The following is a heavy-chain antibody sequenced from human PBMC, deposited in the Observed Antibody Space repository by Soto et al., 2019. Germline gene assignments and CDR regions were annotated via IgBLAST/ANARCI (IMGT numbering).Heavy chain of an antibody. CDR2: INHSGST. D-gene: IGHD6-13*01. CDR3: ARGGIHRSDY. J-gene: IGHJ4*02. V-gene: IGHV4-34*01. CDR1: GGSFSDYY. Sequence: QVQLQQWGAGLLKPSETLSLTCAIYGGSFSDYYWSWIRQPPGKGLEWIGEINHSGSTNYNPSLKSRVTISVDTSKKQFSLKLSSVTAAGTAVYYCARGGIHRSDYWGQGTLVTVSS.